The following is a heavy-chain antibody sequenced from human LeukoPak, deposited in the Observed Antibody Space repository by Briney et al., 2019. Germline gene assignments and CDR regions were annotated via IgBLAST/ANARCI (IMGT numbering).Heavy chain of an antibody. CDR1: GGSFSGYY. Sequence: SETLSLICAVYGGSFSGYYWSWIRQPPGKGLEWIGEINHSGSTNYNPSLKSRVTISVDTPKNQFSLKLSSVTAADTAVYYCARGLPPLYCSSTSCYDPFDYWGQGTLVTVSS. J-gene: IGHJ4*02. V-gene: IGHV4-34*01. CDR2: INHSGST. D-gene: IGHD2-2*01. CDR3: ARGLPPLYCSSTSCYDPFDY.